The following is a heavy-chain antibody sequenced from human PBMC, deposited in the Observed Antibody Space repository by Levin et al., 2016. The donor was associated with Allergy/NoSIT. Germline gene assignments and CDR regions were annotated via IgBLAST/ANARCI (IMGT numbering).Heavy chain of an antibody. D-gene: IGHD5-12*01. V-gene: IGHV3-73*01. Sequence: GESLKISCAGSGFDFSGSAMHWVRQAPGKGLEWVARIRSKMNNFATTYAASVKGRFTISRDDSQNGVSLQMTSLKTEDTAVYFCTRLAGRFDYLDYWGQGVLVTVSS. J-gene: IGHJ4*02. CDR3: TRLAGRFDYLDY. CDR2: IRSKMNNFAT. CDR1: GFDFSGSA.